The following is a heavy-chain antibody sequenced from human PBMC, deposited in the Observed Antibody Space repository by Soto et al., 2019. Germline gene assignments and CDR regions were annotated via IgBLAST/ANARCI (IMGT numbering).Heavy chain of an antibody. CDR2: IYSGGST. J-gene: IGHJ4*02. Sequence: PGGSLRLSCAASGFAVSSNYMSWVRQAPGKGLEWVSVIYSGGSTYYADSVKGRFTISRDNSKNTLYLQMNSLRAEDTAVYYCARVNSVWNSVDYWGQGTLVTVSS. CDR3: ARVNSVWNSVDY. CDR1: GFAVSSNY. V-gene: IGHV3-53*01. D-gene: IGHD1-7*01.